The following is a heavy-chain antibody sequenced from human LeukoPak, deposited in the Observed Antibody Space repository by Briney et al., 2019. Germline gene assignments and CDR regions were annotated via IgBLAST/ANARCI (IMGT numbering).Heavy chain of an antibody. CDR2: IIGSGGST. CDR3: AKDGARLYYYDSSGYWSGSYYFDY. D-gene: IGHD3-22*01. CDR1: GFTFSSYA. V-gene: IGHV3-23*01. J-gene: IGHJ4*02. Sequence: GGSLRLSCAASGFTFSSYAMSWVRQAPGKGLEWVGAIIGSGGSTYYADSVKGRFTTARDNYKNTLYLQMNSQRAEDTAVYDCAKDGARLYYYDSSGYWSGSYYFDYWGQGTLVTVSS.